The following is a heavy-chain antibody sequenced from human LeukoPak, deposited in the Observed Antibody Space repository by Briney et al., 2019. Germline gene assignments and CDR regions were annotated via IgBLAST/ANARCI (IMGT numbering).Heavy chain of an antibody. J-gene: IGHJ4*02. CDR2: INHSGST. V-gene: IGHV4-34*01. CDR1: GGSFSGYY. CDR3: ARGHVAAAPDY. D-gene: IGHD6-13*01. Sequence: PSETLSLTCAVYGGSFSGYYWSWIRQPPGKGLEWIGEINHSGSTNYNPSLKSRVTISVDTSKNQFSLKLSSVTAADTAAYYCARGHVAAAPDYWGQGTLVTVSS.